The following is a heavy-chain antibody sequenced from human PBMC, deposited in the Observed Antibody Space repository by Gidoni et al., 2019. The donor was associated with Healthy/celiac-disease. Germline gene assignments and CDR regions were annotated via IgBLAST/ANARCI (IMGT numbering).Heavy chain of an antibody. Sequence: QVQLQQWGAGLLKPSETLSLTCAVYGGSFSGYYWSWIRQPPGKGLEWIGEINHSGSTNYNPSLKSRVTISVDTSKNQFSLKLSSVTAADTAVYYCASPAVNYYYGMDVWGKGTTVTVSS. CDR3: ASPAVNYYYGMDV. CDR1: GGSFSGYY. V-gene: IGHV4-34*01. D-gene: IGHD2-2*01. J-gene: IGHJ6*04. CDR2: INHSGST.